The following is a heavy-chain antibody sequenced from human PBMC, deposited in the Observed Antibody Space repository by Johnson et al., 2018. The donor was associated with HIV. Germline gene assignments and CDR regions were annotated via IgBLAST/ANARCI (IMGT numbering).Heavy chain of an antibody. CDR3: AKDRDRYGYGGAFDI. CDR1: GFTFDDYV. Sequence: VQLVESGGGLVQPGRSLRLSCAASGFTFDDYVMHWVRQAPGKGLEWVSAICGSGGSTYYADSVKGRFTISRDNSKNTLYLQMNSLRAEETAVYYCAKDRDRYGYGGAFDIWGQGTMVTVSS. V-gene: IGHV3-23*04. CDR2: ICGSGGST. J-gene: IGHJ3*02. D-gene: IGHD5-24*01.